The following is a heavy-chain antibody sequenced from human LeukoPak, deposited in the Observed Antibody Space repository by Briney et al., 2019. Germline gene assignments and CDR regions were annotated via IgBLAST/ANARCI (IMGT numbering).Heavy chain of an antibody. CDR1: GFTVRGNY. CDR3: ASGGIYYGAAFDF. V-gene: IGHV3-53*01. D-gene: IGHD1-26*01. CDR2: IYSGGTT. Sequence: GGSLRLSCAVSGFTVRGNYMSWVRQAPGKWLEWVSLIYSGGTTYYADSVKGRFTISRDNAKNSLYLQMNSLRAEDTALYYCASGGIYYGAAFDFWGQGTLVTVSS. J-gene: IGHJ4*02.